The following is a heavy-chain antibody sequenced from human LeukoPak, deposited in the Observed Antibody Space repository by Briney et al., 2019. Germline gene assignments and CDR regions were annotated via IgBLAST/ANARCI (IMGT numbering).Heavy chain of an antibody. CDR2: IYYSGST. V-gene: IGHV4-59*01. D-gene: IGHD5-24*01. Sequence: SETLSLTCTVSGGSTSSYYWSWIRQPPGKGLEWIGYIYYSGSTNYNPSLKSRVTISVDTSKNQFSLKLSSVTAADTAVYYCAREMATINAFDIWGQGTMVTVSS. J-gene: IGHJ3*02. CDR3: AREMATINAFDI. CDR1: GGSTSSYY.